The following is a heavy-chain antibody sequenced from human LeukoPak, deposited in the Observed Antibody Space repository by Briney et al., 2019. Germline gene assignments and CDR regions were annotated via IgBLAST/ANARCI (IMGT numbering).Heavy chain of an antibody. CDR1: GFTFDDYA. CDR3: ARTPGYSALSYFDY. D-gene: IGHD6-13*01. Sequence: LSGRSLRLSCAASGFTFDDYAMHWVRQAPGKGLEWVSGISWNSGSIGYADSVKGRFTISRDNSKNTLYLQMNSLRAEDTAVYYCARTPGYSALSYFDYWGQGTLVTVSS. CDR2: ISWNSGSI. V-gene: IGHV3-9*01. J-gene: IGHJ4*02.